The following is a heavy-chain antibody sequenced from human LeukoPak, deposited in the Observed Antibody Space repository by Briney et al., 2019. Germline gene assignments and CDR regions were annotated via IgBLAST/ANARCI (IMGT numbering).Heavy chain of an antibody. D-gene: IGHD6-6*01. V-gene: IGHV1-3*03. J-gene: IGHJ6*03. CDR2: INAGNGNT. CDR3: ARESSSPSGYYYYYYMDV. Sequence: ASVKVSCKASGGTFSSYAISWVRQAPGQRLEWMGWINAGNGNTKYSQEFQGRVTITRDTSASTAYMELSSLRSEDMAVYYCARESSSPSGYYYYYYMDVWGKGTTVTVSS. CDR1: GGTFSSYA.